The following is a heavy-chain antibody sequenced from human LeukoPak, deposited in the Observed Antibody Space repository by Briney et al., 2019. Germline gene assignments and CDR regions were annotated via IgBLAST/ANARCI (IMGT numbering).Heavy chain of an antibody. CDR1: GYTFTGYY. D-gene: IGHD1-26*01. Sequence: ASVKVSCKASGYTFTGYYTHWVRQTPGQGLEWMGWINPNSGGTNYAQKFQGRVTMTRDTSISTAYMELSRLRSDDTAVYYCARGPRWDPHFDYWGQGTLVTVSS. V-gene: IGHV1-2*02. J-gene: IGHJ4*02. CDR2: INPNSGGT. CDR3: ARGPRWDPHFDY.